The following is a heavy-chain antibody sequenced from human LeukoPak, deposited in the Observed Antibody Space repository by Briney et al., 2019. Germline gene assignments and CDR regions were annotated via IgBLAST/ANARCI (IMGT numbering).Heavy chain of an antibody. J-gene: IGHJ4*02. Sequence: PGGSPRLFFEGSWFTFCRYIMNLVPPAPGEGLEWVSSSSSNTSYIYYADSVKGRCTISRDNAKNSLYLQMNSLRAEDTAVYYCARSELLRFTDYWGQGTLVTVSS. V-gene: IGHV3-21*01. CDR3: ARSELLRFTDY. D-gene: IGHD1-26*01. CDR2: SSSNTSYI. CDR1: WFTFCRYI.